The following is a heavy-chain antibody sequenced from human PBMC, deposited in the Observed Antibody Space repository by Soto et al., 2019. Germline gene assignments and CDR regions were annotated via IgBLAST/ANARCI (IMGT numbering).Heavy chain of an antibody. D-gene: IGHD6-19*01. CDR1: GGSISSYY. J-gene: IGHJ4*02. V-gene: IGHV4-59*01. CDR2: IYYSGST. Sequence: QVQLQESGPGLVKPSETLSLTCTVSGGSISSYYWRWIRQPPGKGLEWIGYIYYSGSTNYNPSLKSRVTISVDTSKNQFSLKLSSVTAADTAVYYCARGFRSSGWWYYFDYWGQGTLVTVSS. CDR3: ARGFRSSGWWYYFDY.